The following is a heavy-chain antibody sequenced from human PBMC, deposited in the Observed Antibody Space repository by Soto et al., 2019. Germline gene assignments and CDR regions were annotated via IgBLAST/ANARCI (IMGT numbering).Heavy chain of an antibody. CDR1: GGSIGSQY. Sequence: KPSETLSLTCTVSGGSIGSQYWTWVRQSPGKGLEWIGHLHFRGYTNYNPSLQSRVTISSARSTNQVSLKLSSVTAADTAVYYCARVTRYGDTGGLDPWGQGILVTVSS. CDR2: LHFRGYT. CDR3: ARVTRYGDTGGLDP. J-gene: IGHJ5*02. V-gene: IGHV4-59*11. D-gene: IGHD4-17*01.